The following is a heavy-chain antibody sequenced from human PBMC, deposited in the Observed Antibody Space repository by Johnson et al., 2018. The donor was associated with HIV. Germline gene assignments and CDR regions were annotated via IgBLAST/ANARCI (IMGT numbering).Heavy chain of an antibody. Sequence: QVQLVESGGGVVQPGRSLRLSCAASGFTFSSYAMHWVRQAPGKGLEWVAVISYDGSNKYYADSVKGRFTISRDNSKNTLYLQMNSLRAEDTAVYYCARVRRSGTYYVDGFDIWGQGTMVTVSS. CDR1: GFTFSSYA. V-gene: IGHV3-30*04. D-gene: IGHD1-26*01. J-gene: IGHJ3*02. CDR3: ARVRRSGTYYVDGFDI. CDR2: ISYDGSNK.